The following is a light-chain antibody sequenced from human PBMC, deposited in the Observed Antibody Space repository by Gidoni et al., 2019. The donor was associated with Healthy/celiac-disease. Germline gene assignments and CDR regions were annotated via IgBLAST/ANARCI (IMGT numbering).Light chain of an antibody. J-gene: IGLJ2*01. V-gene: IGLV1-40*01. CDR3: QSYDSSLSRSV. CDR1: SSNIGAGYD. Sequence: QAVLTQPPSVSGAPGPRGTISCTGSSSNIGAGYDVHWYQHLPGTAPHLLIYGNSNRPSGVPDRFSGSKSGTSASLAITGLQAEAEADYYCQSYDSSLSRSVFGGGTKLTVL. CDR2: GNS.